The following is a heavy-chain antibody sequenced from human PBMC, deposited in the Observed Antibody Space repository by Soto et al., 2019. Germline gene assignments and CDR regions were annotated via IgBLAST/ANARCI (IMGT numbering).Heavy chain of an antibody. CDR2: ISSSGSTI. CDR3: ARDWNSND. V-gene: IGHV3-48*03. J-gene: IGHJ4*02. Sequence: WGSLRLSCAASGVTFSSYEINFVRHAPGKGLEWVSYISSSGSTIYYADSVKGRFTISRDNAKNSLFLQMNSLRAEDTAVYYCARDWNSNDWGQGTLVTVSS. D-gene: IGHD1-7*01. CDR1: GVTFSSYE.